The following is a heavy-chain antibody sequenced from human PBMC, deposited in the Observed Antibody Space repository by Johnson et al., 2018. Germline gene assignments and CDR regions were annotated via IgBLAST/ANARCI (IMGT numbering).Heavy chain of an antibody. CDR2: IKSKTDGGTA. Sequence: EVQLVESGGGLVKPGGSLRLSCAASGFTFNDAWMSWVRQAPGKGLEWVGHIKSKTDGGTADYAAPGKGRFTISRDDSKNTLYLQMNSLKTEDTAVYFCITDRGAFTNWGQGTLVTVSS. D-gene: IGHD3-16*01. J-gene: IGHJ4*02. CDR1: GFTFNDAW. V-gene: IGHV3-15*01. CDR3: ITDRGAFTN.